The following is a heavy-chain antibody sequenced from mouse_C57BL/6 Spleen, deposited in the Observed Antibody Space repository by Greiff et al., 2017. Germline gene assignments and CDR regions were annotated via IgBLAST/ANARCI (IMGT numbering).Heavy chain of an antibody. J-gene: IGHJ2*01. V-gene: IGHV1-69*01. D-gene: IGHD3-3*01. CDR3: ARRGLFYYFDY. CDR2: IDPSDSYT. Sequence: QVQLQQPGAELVMPGASVKLSCKASGYTFTSYWMPWVKQRPGQGLEWIGEIDPSDSYTNYNQKFKGKSTLTVDKSSSTAYMQLSSLTSEDSAVYYCARRGLFYYFDYWGQGTTLTVSS. CDR1: GYTFTSYW.